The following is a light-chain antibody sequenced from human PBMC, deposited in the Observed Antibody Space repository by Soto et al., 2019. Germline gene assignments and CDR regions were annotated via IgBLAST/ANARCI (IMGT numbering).Light chain of an antibody. J-gene: IGLJ1*01. Sequence: QSVLAQPASVSGSPGQSITISCTGTTSDVGAYNYVSWYQQHPGKAPKVMIYDVSNRPSGVSNRFSASKSGNTASLSISGLQAEHEADYYCISYTSSTTYASGPGTKVPLL. CDR2: DVS. CDR3: ISYTSSTTYA. CDR1: TSDVGAYNY. V-gene: IGLV2-14*01.